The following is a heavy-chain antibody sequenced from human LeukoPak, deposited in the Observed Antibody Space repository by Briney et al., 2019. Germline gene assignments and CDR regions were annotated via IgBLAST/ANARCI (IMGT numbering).Heavy chain of an antibody. CDR1: EFTFTGYA. J-gene: IGHJ2*01. Sequence: GGSLRLSCAASEFTFTGYAMSWVRQAPGKGLEWVSAISGSGGNTYYADSVKGRFTISRDNSKNTLYLQMNCLRAEDTAVYYCAKKISWWYFDLWGRGTLVTVSS. CDR2: ISGSGGNT. V-gene: IGHV3-23*01. CDR3: AKKISWWYFDL. D-gene: IGHD6-13*01.